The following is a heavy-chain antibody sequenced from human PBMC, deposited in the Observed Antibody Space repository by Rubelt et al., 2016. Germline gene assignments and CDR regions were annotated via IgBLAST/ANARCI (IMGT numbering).Heavy chain of an antibody. V-gene: IGHV4-39*01. J-gene: IGHJ2*01. Sequence: QQQLQESGPGLVKPSETLSLTCTVSGGSISSSSYYWGWIRQPPGKGLAWIGTIYYSGSTYYNPSLKSRVTISVDTSKNQFALKWSLVTAADTAVYYCARRYSNGVYWFFDLWGRGTLVTVSS. CDR1: GGSISSSSYY. D-gene: IGHD6-19*01. CDR3: ARRYSNGVYWFFDL. CDR2: IYYSGST.